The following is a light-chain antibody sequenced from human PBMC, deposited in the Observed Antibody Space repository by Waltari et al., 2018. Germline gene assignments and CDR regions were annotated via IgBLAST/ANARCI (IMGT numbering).Light chain of an antibody. Sequence: SYVLTHPPSVPVDPGRAAGIACGRNTSATKTAPWYQQKPSQAPVMVVYDDSDRPSGIPERFSGSNSGNTATLIINRVEAGDEADYYCQVWDIDSDPSVVFGGGTKLTVL. V-gene: IGLV3-21*03. CDR3: QVWDIDSDPSVV. CDR2: DDS. CDR1: TSATKT. J-gene: IGLJ2*01.